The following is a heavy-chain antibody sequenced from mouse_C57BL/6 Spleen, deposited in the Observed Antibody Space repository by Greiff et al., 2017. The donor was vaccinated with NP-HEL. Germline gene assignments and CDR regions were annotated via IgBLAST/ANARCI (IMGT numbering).Heavy chain of an antibody. CDR1: GYTFTSYW. CDR3: ATSYYGGYYCAMDY. V-gene: IGHV1-55*01. J-gene: IGHJ4*01. CDR2: IYPGSGST. Sequence: VQLQQPGAELVKPGASVKMSCKASGYTFTSYWITWVKQRPGQGLEWIGDIYPGSGSTNYNEKFKSKATLTVDTSSSTAYMQLRSLTSEGSAVYFCATSYYGGYYCAMDYWGQETSVTVSS. D-gene: IGHD1-2*01.